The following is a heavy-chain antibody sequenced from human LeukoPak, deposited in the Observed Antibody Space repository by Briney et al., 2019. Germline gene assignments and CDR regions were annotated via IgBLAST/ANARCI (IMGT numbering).Heavy chain of an antibody. Sequence: SETLSLTCGVFGVSINDYYWSWIRQSPGKGLEWIGEISHTEGARYNPSLESRVTMSVGTSENQLSLTLLFVTAADTGVYYCARLTLTGVGGRGWFDAWGQGTLVIVSS. CDR1: GVSINDYY. CDR2: ISHTEGA. D-gene: IGHD3-3*01. CDR3: ARLTLTGVGGRGWFDA. J-gene: IGHJ5*02. V-gene: IGHV4-34*01.